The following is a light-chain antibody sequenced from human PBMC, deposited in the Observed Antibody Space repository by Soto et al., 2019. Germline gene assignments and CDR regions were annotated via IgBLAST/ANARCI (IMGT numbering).Light chain of an antibody. CDR1: QSVSGSC. V-gene: IGKV3-20*01. J-gene: IGKJ3*01. CDR2: GAS. Sequence: EIGLTQSPGTLSLSPGERATLSCRASQSVSGSCLAWYQQKPGQAPRLLTYGASSRATGIPDRFSGSGSGTPFTLTISRLEPQDFAVYYCQQYGSSPFTFGPGTKVPIK. CDR3: QQYGSSPFT.